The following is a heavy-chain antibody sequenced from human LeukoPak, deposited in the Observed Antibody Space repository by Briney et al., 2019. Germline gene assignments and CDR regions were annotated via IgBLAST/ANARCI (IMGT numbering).Heavy chain of an antibody. V-gene: IGHV1-46*01. Sequence: GASVKVSCEASGYTFTSYYINWVRQAPGQGLEWMGIVNPSGGGTSCAQKLQGRVVMTRDTSTSTVYMELSSLRSEDTAVYYCARSLGYSSGKGGFDYWGQGTLVTVSS. CDR1: GYTFTSYY. J-gene: IGHJ4*02. D-gene: IGHD2-15*01. CDR2: VNPSGGGT. CDR3: ARSLGYSSGKGGFDY.